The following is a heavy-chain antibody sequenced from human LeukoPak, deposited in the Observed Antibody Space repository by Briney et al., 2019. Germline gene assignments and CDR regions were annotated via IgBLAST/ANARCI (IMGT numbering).Heavy chain of an antibody. J-gene: IGHJ4*02. CDR2: INSDGSST. Sequence: GGSLRLSCAASGFTFSSYWMHWVRQAPGKGLVWVSRINSDGSSTSYADSVKGRFTISRDNAKNTLYLQMNSLRAEDTAVYYCARDPPYSGSYRGYYFDYWGQGTLVTVSS. D-gene: IGHD1-26*01. V-gene: IGHV3-74*01. CDR1: GFTFSSYW. CDR3: ARDPPYSGSYRGYYFDY.